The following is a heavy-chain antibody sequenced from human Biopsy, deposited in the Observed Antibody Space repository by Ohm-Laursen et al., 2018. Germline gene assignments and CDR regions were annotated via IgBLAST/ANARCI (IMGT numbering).Heavy chain of an antibody. D-gene: IGHD3-22*01. V-gene: IGHV3-21*01. CDR1: GVTLSGYK. Sequence: SLRLSCTASGVTLSGYKMDWVRQAPGKGLEWVSSISGSSTYIYYADSVKGRFTISRDNAKNSLSLQMNSLRADDTAVYYCVRGVDHYDPYHYYALDVWGQGTTVTVSS. J-gene: IGHJ6*02. CDR3: VRGVDHYDPYHYYALDV. CDR2: ISGSSTYI.